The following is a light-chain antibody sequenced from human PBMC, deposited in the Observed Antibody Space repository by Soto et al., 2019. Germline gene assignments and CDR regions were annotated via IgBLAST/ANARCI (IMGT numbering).Light chain of an antibody. CDR2: DVG. J-gene: IGLJ3*02. CDR1: SSDVGGYNN. V-gene: IGLV2-11*01. Sequence: QSVLTQPRSVSGSPGQSVTISCTGTSSDVGGYNNVSWYQQHPGEAPKLMIYDVGKRPSGVPDRFSGSKSGNTASLTISGLQAEDEADYYCCSDAGSYSWVFGGGTKLTVL. CDR3: CSDAGSYSWV.